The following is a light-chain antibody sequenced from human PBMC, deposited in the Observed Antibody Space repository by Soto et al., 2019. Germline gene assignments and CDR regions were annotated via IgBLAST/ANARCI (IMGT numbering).Light chain of an antibody. J-gene: IGLJ1*01. Sequence: QTALTQPASVSGSPGQSLTISCTGTSNDVGKYNHVSCYQHHAGKAPKLILYDVSQWPSGASRRFSGSKSGNTASLTIYRLQPEDEADYYCSSYGGGTTFYVFGTGTKLTVL. V-gene: IGLV2-23*02. CDR2: DVS. CDR3: SSYGGGTTFYV. CDR1: SNDVGKYNH.